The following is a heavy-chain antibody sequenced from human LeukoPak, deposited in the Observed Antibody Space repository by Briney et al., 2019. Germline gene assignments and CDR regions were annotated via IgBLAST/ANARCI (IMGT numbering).Heavy chain of an antibody. Sequence: SVKVSCKASGGTFSSYAISWVRQAPGQGLEWMGGIIPIFGTANYAQKFQGRVTITADESTSTAYMELSSLRSEDTAVYCCARDHGYCSSTSCYTGWGQGTLVTVSS. CDR2: IIPIFGTA. J-gene: IGHJ4*02. CDR1: GGTFSSYA. V-gene: IGHV1-69*01. D-gene: IGHD2-2*02. CDR3: ARDHGYCSSTSCYTG.